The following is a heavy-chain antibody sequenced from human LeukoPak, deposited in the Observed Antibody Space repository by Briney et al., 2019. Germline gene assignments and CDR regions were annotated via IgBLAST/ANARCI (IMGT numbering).Heavy chain of an antibody. V-gene: IGHV5-51*01. CDR1: GYTFTNFW. CDR3: ARPRSRYGDYNAFDI. CDR2: IYPDDSDT. J-gene: IGHJ3*02. D-gene: IGHD4-17*01. Sequence: GESLKISYKTSGYTFTNFWIAWVRQMPGKGLEWLGAIYPDDSDTRYSPSFQGQVTISADKSISTAYLQWSSLKASDTAMYYCARPRSRYGDYNAFDIWGQGTMVTVSS.